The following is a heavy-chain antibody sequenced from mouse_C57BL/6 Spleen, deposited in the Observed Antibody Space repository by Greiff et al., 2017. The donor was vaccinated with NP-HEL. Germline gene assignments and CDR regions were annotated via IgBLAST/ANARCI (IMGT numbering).Heavy chain of an antibody. V-gene: IGHV5-6*01. CDR2: ISSGGSYT. Sequence: EVKLMESGGDLVKPGGSLKLSCAASGFTFSSYGMSWVRQTPDKRLEWVATISSGGSYTYYPDSVKGRFTISRDNAKNTLYLQMSSLKSEDTAMYYCTRHKTFFDYWGQGTTLTVSS. J-gene: IGHJ2*01. CDR3: TRHKTFFDY. CDR1: GFTFSSYG.